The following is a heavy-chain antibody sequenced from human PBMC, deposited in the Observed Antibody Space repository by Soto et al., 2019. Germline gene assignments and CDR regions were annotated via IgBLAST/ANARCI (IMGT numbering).Heavy chain of an antibody. CDR3: ARDKGSGWDF. Sequence: EVQLVESGGGLVQPGGSLRLSCATSGFMFSDYWMSWVRQAPGKGLEWVANIKDDGSEKYYIDYGKGRFTISRDNVENSLYLQMNSLRAEDTAVYYCARDKGSGWDFWGQGTLVTVTS. CDR2: IKDDGSEK. D-gene: IGHD6-19*01. V-gene: IGHV3-7*01. CDR1: GFMFSDYW. J-gene: IGHJ4*02.